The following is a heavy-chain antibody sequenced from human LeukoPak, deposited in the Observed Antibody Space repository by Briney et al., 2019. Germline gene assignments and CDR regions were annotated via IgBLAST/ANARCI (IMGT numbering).Heavy chain of an antibody. V-gene: IGHV3-74*01. Sequence: PGGSLRLSCAASGFTFSSYWMHWVRQAPGKGLVWVSRINSDGSSTSYADSVKGRFTISRDNAKNTLYLQMNSLRAEDTAVHYCARGDDILTGYYLTNFDYWGQGTLVTVSS. CDR3: ARGDDILTGYYLTNFDY. J-gene: IGHJ4*02. CDR1: GFTFSSYW. D-gene: IGHD3-9*01. CDR2: INSDGSST.